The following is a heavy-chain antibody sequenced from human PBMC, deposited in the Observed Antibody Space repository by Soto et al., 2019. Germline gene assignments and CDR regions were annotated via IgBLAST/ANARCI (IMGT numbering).Heavy chain of an antibody. CDR2: IIPILAIA. J-gene: IGHJ6*02. CDR3: ARGITGTPYYYYGMDV. V-gene: IGHV1-69*02. Sequence: QVQLVQSGAEVKKPGSSVKVSCKASGGTFSSYTISWVRQAPGQGLEWMGRIIPILAIANYAQKFQGRVTITADKSTSTAYMELSSLRSEDTAVSYCARGITGTPYYYYGMDVWGQGTTVTVSS. CDR1: GGTFSSYT. D-gene: IGHD1-20*01.